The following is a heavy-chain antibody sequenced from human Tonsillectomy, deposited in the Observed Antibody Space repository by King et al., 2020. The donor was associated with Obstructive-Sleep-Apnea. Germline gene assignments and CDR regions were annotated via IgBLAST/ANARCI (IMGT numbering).Heavy chain of an antibody. J-gene: IGHJ6*02. V-gene: IGHV4-59*08. CDR3: ARSTYYYYGMDV. CDR2: IYYSGST. Sequence: VQLQESGPGLVKPSETLSLTCTVSGGSISSYYWSWIRQPPGKGLEWIGYIYYSGSTNYNPSLKGRVTISVDTSKNQFSLKLGSVTAADTAVYYCARSTYYYYGMDVWGQGTTVTVSS. CDR1: GGSISSYY.